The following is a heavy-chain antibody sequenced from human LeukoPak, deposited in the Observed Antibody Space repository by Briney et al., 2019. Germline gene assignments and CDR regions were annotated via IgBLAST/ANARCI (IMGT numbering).Heavy chain of an antibody. CDR2: INPNSGGT. V-gene: IGHV1-2*02. Sequence: ASVKVSCKASGYTFTGYYMHWVRQAPGQGLEWMGWINPNSGGTNYAQKFQGRVTMTRDTSISTAYMELSRLRSDDTAVYYCARIGSGYSSSSGSWFDPWGQGTLVTVSS. CDR3: ARIGSGYSSSSGSWFDP. D-gene: IGHD6-6*01. CDR1: GYTFTGYY. J-gene: IGHJ5*02.